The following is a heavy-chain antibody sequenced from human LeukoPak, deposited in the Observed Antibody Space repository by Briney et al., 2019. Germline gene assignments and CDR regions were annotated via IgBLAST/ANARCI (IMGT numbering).Heavy chain of an antibody. J-gene: IGHJ4*02. Sequence: PSETLSLTCTVSGGSISTTNPYWGWIRQPPGKGLEWIGGILYSGTTYYNPSLKSRVTISVDTSKSQLSLKLTSVTAADTAVYFCARHLSGSKDYWGQGILITVSS. CDR2: ILYSGTT. D-gene: IGHD3-10*01. CDR3: ARHLSGSKDY. V-gene: IGHV4-39*01. CDR1: GGSISTTNPY.